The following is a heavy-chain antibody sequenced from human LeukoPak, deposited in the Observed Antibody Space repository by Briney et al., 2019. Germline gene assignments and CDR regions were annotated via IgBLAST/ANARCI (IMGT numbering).Heavy chain of an antibody. CDR1: GFTFSSYG. CDR3: AKDSHGRRQRIRGLFDP. V-gene: IGHV3-23*01. CDR2: ISGGGT. D-gene: IGHD5-12*01. J-gene: IGHJ5*02. Sequence: GGSLRLSCTASGFTFSSYGMSWVRRAPGKGLERVSAISGGGTYYADSVKGRFTISRDNSKNTLYLQMNSLRAEDTAVYYCAKDSHGRRQRIRGLFDPWGQGTLVTVSS.